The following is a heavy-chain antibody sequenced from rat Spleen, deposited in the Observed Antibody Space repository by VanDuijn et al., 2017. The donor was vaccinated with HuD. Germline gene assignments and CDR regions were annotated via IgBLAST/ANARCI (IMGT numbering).Heavy chain of an antibody. V-gene: IGHV5S10*01. CDR1: GFTFSDYY. D-gene: IGHD1-11*01. CDR2: INYDGSGT. Sequence: EVQLVESDGGLVQPGRSLKLSCAASGFTFSDYYMAWVRQVPTKGLEWVATINYDGSGTYYRDSVKGRFTISRDNAKNTLYLQMDSLRSDDTATYYRATRDGGYPGWGQGTLVTVSS. CDR3: ATRDGGYPG. J-gene: IGHJ3*01.